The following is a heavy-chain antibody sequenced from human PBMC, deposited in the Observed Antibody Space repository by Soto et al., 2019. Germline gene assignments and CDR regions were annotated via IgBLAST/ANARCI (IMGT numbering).Heavy chain of an antibody. J-gene: IGHJ3*02. V-gene: IGHV4-34*01. CDR3: ARGRLGYCSGGSCYSRDFAFDI. D-gene: IGHD2-15*01. CDR2: INHSGST. Sequence: PSETLSLNCVGYGRSFSGYYWSWLRQTPGKGLEWIGEINHSGSTNYNPSLKSRVTISVDTSKNQFSLKLSSVTAADTAVYYCARGRLGYCSGGSCYSRDFAFDIWGQGTMVT. CDR1: GRSFSGYY.